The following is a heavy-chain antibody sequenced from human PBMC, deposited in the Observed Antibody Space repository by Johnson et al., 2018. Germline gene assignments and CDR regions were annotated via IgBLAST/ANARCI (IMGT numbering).Heavy chain of an antibody. V-gene: IGHV3-30*18. CDR3: AKRGIVVPDSYYYGMDV. J-gene: IGHJ6*02. Sequence: QVQLVQSGGGVVQXGRSLRLSCAASGFAFSSYGMHWVRHAPGKGLEWVAVISYAGSNKYYADSVKGRFTISRDNSKNTLYLQMTSLRAEDTAVYYCAKRGIVVPDSYYYGMDVWGQGTTVTVSS. D-gene: IGHD2-15*01. CDR1: GFAFSSYG. CDR2: ISYAGSNK.